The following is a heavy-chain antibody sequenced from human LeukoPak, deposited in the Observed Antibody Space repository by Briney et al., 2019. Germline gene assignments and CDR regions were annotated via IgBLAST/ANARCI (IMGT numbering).Heavy chain of an antibody. D-gene: IGHD2-15*01. Sequence: GGSLRLSCAASGFTFSSYEMNWVRQAPGKGLEWVSYISSSGSTIYYADSVKGRFTISRDNAKNSLYLQMNSLRAVDTAVYYCARLNCSGGSCYSGWFDPWGQGTLVTVSS. J-gene: IGHJ5*02. CDR2: ISSSGSTI. V-gene: IGHV3-48*03. CDR1: GFTFSSYE. CDR3: ARLNCSGGSCYSGWFDP.